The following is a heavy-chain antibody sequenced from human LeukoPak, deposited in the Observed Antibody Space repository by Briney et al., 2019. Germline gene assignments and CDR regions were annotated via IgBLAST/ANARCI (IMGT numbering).Heavy chain of an antibody. J-gene: IGHJ4*02. CDR2: IYYSGST. CDR1: GGSLSSGGYY. CDR3: ARELRDFDWLLLDY. Sequence: SDTLSLTCTVSGGSLSSGGYYWSWLGQHPGKGLEWVGYIYYSGSTYYNPSLKSRVTISVDTSKNQFSLKLSSVTAADTAVYYCARELRDFDWLLLDYWGQGTLVTVSS. D-gene: IGHD3-9*01. V-gene: IGHV4-31*03.